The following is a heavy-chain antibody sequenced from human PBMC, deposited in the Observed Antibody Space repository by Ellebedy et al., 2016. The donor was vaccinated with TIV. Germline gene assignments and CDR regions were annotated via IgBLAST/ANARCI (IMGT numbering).Heavy chain of an antibody. V-gene: IGHV5-10-1*01. CDR2: IDPSDSYT. J-gene: IGHJ4*02. D-gene: IGHD3-22*01. Sequence: GESLKISXKGSGYSFTSYWLGWVRQMPGKGLEWMGRIDPSDSYTNYSPSFQGHVTISADKSISTAYLQWSSLKASDTAMYYCARLDRASSGYLDYWGQGTLVTVSS. CDR1: GYSFTSYW. CDR3: ARLDRASSGYLDY.